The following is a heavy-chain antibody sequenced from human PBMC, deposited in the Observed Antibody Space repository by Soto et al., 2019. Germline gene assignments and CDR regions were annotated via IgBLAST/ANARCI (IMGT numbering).Heavy chain of an antibody. Sequence: SVKVSCKASGGTFSSYAISWVRQAPGQGLEWMGGIIPIFGTANYAQKFQGRVTITADESTSTAYMELSSLRSEDTAVYYCGVDTAMVGYYYYYGMDVWGQGTTVTVSS. CDR2: IIPIFGTA. CDR1: GGTFSSYA. V-gene: IGHV1-69*13. J-gene: IGHJ6*02. D-gene: IGHD5-18*01. CDR3: GVDTAMVGYYYYYGMDV.